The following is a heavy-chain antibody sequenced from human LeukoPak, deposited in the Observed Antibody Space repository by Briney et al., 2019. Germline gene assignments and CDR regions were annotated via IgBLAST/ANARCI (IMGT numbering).Heavy chain of an antibody. D-gene: IGHD4-11*01. J-gene: IGHJ6*02. CDR3: ARLGNYYYYYYGMDV. V-gene: IGHV5-51*01. Sequence: GESLKISCKGSGYSFTSYWIGWVRQMPGKGLEWMGIIYPGDPDTRYSPSFQGQVTISADKSISTAYLQWSSLKASDTAMYYCARLGNYYYYYYGMDVWGQGTTVTVSS. CDR2: IYPGDPDT. CDR1: GYSFTSYW.